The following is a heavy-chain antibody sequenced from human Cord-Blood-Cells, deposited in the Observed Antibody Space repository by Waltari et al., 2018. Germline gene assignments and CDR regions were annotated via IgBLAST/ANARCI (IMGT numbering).Heavy chain of an antibody. CDR1: GYSFTSYW. J-gene: IGHJ3*02. Sequence: EVQLVQSGAEVKKPGESLKISCKGSGYSFTSYWIGLVRQLPGKGLEWMGIIYPGDSDTRYSPPFQGQVTISADKSISTAYLQWSSLKASDTAMYYCARLGYKSSKVDAFDIWGQGTMVTVSS. CDR2: IYPGDSDT. D-gene: IGHD5-12*01. CDR3: ARLGYKSSKVDAFDI. V-gene: IGHV5-51*01.